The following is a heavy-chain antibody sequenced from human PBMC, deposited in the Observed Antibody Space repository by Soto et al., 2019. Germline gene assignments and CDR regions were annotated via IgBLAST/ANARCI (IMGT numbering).Heavy chain of an antibody. J-gene: IGHJ6*02. Sequence: GGSLRLSYKASGFTISDYYMSWIRQAPGKGLEWVSYISSVGTTTYYADSVKGRFSISMDNAKNSLYLQMNSLRVEDTAVYYCARVTWGGGLDVWGQGTTVTVSS. CDR1: GFTISDYY. V-gene: IGHV3-11*01. CDR2: ISSVGTTT. D-gene: IGHD1-26*01. CDR3: ARVTWGGGLDV.